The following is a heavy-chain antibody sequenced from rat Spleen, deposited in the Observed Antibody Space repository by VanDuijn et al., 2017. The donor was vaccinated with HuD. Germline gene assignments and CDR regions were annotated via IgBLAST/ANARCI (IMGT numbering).Heavy chain of an antibody. CDR2: IRTKPNNYAT. Sequence: VQLVESGGGLVQPKESLKISCAASGITFSNAAMYWVRQAPGKGLEWVARIRTKPNNYATYYADSVKGRFSVSRDDSKSMVYLQMDNLKTEDTAMYYCTAGGYNNWHWFAYWGQGTLVTVSS. J-gene: IGHJ3*01. CDR3: TAGGYNNWHWFAY. CDR1: GITFSNAA. V-gene: IGHV10-5*01. D-gene: IGHD5-1*01.